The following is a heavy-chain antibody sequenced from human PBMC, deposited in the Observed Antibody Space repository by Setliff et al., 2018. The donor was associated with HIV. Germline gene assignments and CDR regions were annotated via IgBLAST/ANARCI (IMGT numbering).Heavy chain of an antibody. CDR1: GLPFYNYW. V-gene: IGHV3-7*01. CDR3: ATQTGFYNSHWYDY. Sequence: GGSLRLSCVASGLPFYNYWTTWLRRAPGRGLEWVANIKQDGSDMHYNESVKGRYTIFRDNAKNSVVLQMNSRRAVDTGVYYCATQTGFYNSHWYDYWGQGTMVTVSS. J-gene: IGHJ4*02. CDR2: IKQDGSDM. D-gene: IGHD6-13*01.